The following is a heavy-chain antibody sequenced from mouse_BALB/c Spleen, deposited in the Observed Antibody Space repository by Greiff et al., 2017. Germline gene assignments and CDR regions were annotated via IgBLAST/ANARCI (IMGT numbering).Heavy chain of an antibody. D-gene: IGHD2-3*01. V-gene: IGHV5-4*02. CDR3: ARIYDGYYAMDY. CDR2: ISDGGSYT. J-gene: IGHJ4*01. Sequence: EVKLMESGGGLVKPGGSLKLSCAASGFTFSDYYMYWVRQTPEKRLEWVATISDGGSYTYYPDSVKGRFTISRDNAKNNLYLQMSSLKSEDTAMYYCARIYDGYYAMDYWGQGTSVTVSA. CDR1: GFTFSDYY.